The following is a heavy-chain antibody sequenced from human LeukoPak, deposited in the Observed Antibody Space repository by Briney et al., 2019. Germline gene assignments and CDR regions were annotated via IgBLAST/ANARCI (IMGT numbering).Heavy chain of an antibody. V-gene: IGHV1-18*01. J-gene: IGHJ4*02. CDR3: ARDEPTYYDILTGYYNRRDY. CDR1: GYTFTSYG. D-gene: IGHD3-9*01. Sequence: ASVKVSCKASGYTFTSYGISWVRQAPGQGLEWMGWISAYNGNTNYAQKLQGRVTMTTDTSTSTAYMELRSLRSDDTAVYYCARDEPTYYDILTGYYNRRDYWGQGTLVTVSS. CDR2: ISAYNGNT.